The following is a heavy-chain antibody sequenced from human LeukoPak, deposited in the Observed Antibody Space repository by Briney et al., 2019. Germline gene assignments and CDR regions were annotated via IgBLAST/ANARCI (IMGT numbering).Heavy chain of an antibody. V-gene: IGHV4-38-2*02. CDR1: GYSISSGYY. CDR2: IYHSGST. Sequence: SETLSLTCTVSGYSISSGYYWGWIRQPPGKGLEWIGSIYHSGSTYYNPSLKSRVTISVDTSKNQFSLKLSSVTAADTAVYYCARVQPATAIGYWGQGTLVTVSS. CDR3: ARVQPATAIGY. J-gene: IGHJ4*02. D-gene: IGHD2-21*02.